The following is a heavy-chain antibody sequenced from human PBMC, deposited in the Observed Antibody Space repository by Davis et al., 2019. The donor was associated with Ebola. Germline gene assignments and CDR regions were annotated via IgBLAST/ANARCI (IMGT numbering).Heavy chain of an antibody. Sequence: GESLKISCAASGFTFSDYYMSWIRQAPGKGLAWAAKIRSDGSSEQYADSVKGRFTVSRDNSKNTLFLQMNSLRPEDTAIYYCTKGGNRGTYYFDYWGQGSLVTVSS. CDR3: TKGGNRGTYYFDY. J-gene: IGHJ4*02. V-gene: IGHV3-30*02. D-gene: IGHD3-16*01. CDR1: GFTFSDYY. CDR2: IRSDGSSE.